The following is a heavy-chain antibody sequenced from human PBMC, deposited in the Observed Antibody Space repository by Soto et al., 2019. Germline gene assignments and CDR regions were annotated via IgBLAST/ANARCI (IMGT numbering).Heavy chain of an antibody. Sequence: SETLSLTCSVSGASISSRDYYWGWIRQTPGMGLEWIGNIDYTGVTYYNPSLKSRVTVSKDTSKDQFSPKVASVTAADTAIYYCGRVMIGTSRHTDSDYWGQGTQVTVSS. D-gene: IGHD2-2*01. V-gene: IGHV4-39*07. J-gene: IGHJ4*02. CDR2: IDYTGVT. CDR1: GASISSRDYY. CDR3: GRVMIGTSRHTDSDY.